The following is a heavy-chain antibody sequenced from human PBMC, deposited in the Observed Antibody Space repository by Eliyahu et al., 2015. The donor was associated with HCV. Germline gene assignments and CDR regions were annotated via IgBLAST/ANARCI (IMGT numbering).Heavy chain of an antibody. D-gene: IGHD5-12*01. J-gene: IGHJ3*02. Sequence: QVQLVESGGGVVQPGRSLXLSCAASGFTXXSYGMQWGRQAPGQGLEWVAVIWYDGSNKYYADSVKGRFTISRDNSKNTLYLQMNSLRAEDTAVYYCARERAPVDHNAFDIWGQGTMVTVSS. CDR3: ARERAPVDHNAFDI. CDR1: GFTXXSYG. V-gene: IGHV3-33*01. CDR2: IWYDGSNK.